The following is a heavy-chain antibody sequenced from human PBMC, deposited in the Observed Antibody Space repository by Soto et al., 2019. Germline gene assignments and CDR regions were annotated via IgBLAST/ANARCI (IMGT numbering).Heavy chain of an antibody. Sequence: ETLSLTCAVYGGSFSGYYWSWIRQPPGKGLEWIGEINHSGSTNYNPSLKSRVTISVDTSKNQFSLKLSSVTAADTAVYYCARPDLTQIYGMDVWGQGTTVTVSS. CDR3: ARPDLTQIYGMDV. CDR1: GGSFSGYY. J-gene: IGHJ6*02. V-gene: IGHV4-34*01. CDR2: INHSGST.